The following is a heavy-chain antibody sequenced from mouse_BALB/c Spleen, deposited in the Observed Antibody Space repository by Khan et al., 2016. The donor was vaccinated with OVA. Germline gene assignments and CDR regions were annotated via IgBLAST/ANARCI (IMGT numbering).Heavy chain of an antibody. J-gene: IGHJ3*01. CDR1: GYIFTSYW. CDR3: ARWCGFGNYFDY. V-gene: IGHV1S132*01. Sequence: QVQLKQSGGDLVRPGASVKLSCKTSGYIFTSYWIHWVKQWSGQGLEWIARIYPGTGSIYYNENFKDKATLTADISSSTAYMQLGSLKSEDSAVYLCARWCGFGNYFDYWGQGTLVTVSA. D-gene: IGHD2-1*01. CDR2: IYPGTGSI.